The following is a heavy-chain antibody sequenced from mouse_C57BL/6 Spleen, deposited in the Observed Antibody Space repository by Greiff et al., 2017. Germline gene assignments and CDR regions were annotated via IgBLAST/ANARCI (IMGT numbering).Heavy chain of an antibody. D-gene: IGHD1-1*01. V-gene: IGHV14-4*01. CDR3: TTTPYYGSPGTFAY. Sequence: EVQGVESGAELVRPGASVKLSCTASGFNIKDDYMHWVKQRPEQGLEWIGWIDPENGDTEYASKFQGKATITADTSSNTAYLQLSSLTSEDTAVYYCTTTPYYGSPGTFAYWGQGTLVTVSA. CDR1: GFNIKDDY. J-gene: IGHJ3*01. CDR2: IDPENGDT.